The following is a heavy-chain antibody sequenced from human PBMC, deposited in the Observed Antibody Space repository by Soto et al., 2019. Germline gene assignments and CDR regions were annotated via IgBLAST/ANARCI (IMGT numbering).Heavy chain of an antibody. CDR2: VYYSGST. D-gene: IGHD3-22*01. CDR1: GASISSSY. Sequence: PSETLSLTCTVSGASISSSYWSWTRQSPGKGLEWIGYVYYSGSTKYNPSLKSRVTISVDTSKNQFSLKLSSVTAADTAVYYCARGYYDSNGQSNTFDIWGQGTMVTVSS. CDR3: ARGYYDSNGQSNTFDI. V-gene: IGHV4-59*01. J-gene: IGHJ3*02.